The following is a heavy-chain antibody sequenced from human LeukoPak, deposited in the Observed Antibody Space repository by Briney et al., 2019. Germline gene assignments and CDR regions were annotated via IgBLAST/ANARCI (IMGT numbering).Heavy chain of an antibody. J-gene: IGHJ4*02. V-gene: IGHV1-69*04. CDR1: GGTFSIYA. CDR3: AVYDFWSGFSPFDY. Sequence: ASVTVSSTASGGTFSIYAISWVRQAPGQGLEWMGRIIPILGIANYAQEFQGRVTITADKSTSTAYMELSSLRSEDTAVYYCAVYDFWSGFSPFDYWGQGTLVTVSS. CDR2: IIPILGIA. D-gene: IGHD3-3*01.